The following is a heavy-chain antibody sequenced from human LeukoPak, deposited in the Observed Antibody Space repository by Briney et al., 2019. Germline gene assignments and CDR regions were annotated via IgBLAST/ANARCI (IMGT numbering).Heavy chain of an antibody. D-gene: IGHD1-26*01. CDR3: AKSPGGATYFDY. V-gene: IGHV3-23*01. J-gene: IGHJ4*02. CDR1: GFTFSSYA. Sequence: GGSLRLSCAASGFTFSSYAMSWVRQAPGKGLEWASAISGSGGSTYYADSVKGRFTISRDNSKNTLYLQMNSLRAEDTAVYYCAKSPGGATYFDYWGQGTLVTVSS. CDR2: ISGSGGST.